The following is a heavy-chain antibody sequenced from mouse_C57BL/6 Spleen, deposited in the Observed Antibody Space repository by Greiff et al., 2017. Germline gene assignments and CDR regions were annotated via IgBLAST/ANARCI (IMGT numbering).Heavy chain of an antibody. CDR2: IDPSDSYT. J-gene: IGHJ2*01. D-gene: IGHD2-12*01. CDR3: ASRDYYSPYFDY. Sequence: VQLQQPGAELVMPGASVKLSCKASGYTFTSYWMHWVKQRPGQGLEWIGEIDPSDSYTNYNQKFKCKSTLTVDKSSSTAYMQLSSLTSEDSAVYYCASRDYYSPYFDYWGQGTTLTVSS. CDR1: GYTFTSYW. V-gene: IGHV1-69*01.